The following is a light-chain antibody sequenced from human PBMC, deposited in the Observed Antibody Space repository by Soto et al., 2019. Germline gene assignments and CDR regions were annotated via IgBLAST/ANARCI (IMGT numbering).Light chain of an antibody. J-gene: IGKJ4*01. CDR3: QQFNNWPLT. Sequence: EIGMTQSPAPLSASLGEVVTLSCRASQSIRGDLAWYQQKPGQTPRLLIYGASTRATGVPARFSGSGSGTAFTLTISSLQSEDSAVYYCQQFNNWPLTFGGGTKGEIK. V-gene: IGKV3-15*01. CDR1: QSIRGD. CDR2: GAS.